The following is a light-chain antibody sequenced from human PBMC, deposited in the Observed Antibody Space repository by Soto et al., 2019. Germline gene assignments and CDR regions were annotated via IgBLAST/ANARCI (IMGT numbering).Light chain of an antibody. J-gene: IGKJ5*01. CDR1: HDTSNS. CDR3: QQYSSFPYT. CDR2: GAS. V-gene: IGKV1-16*01. Sequence: DIQMTQSPSSLSASVGDIFTITCRASHDTSNSVAWFQQRPGMAPKSLIYGASSLQSGVSSRFSGSGSGTQFTLTISSLQPEDFATYYCQQYSSFPYTFGQGTRLEI.